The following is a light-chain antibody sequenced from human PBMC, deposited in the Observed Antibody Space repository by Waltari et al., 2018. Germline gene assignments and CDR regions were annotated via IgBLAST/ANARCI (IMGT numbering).Light chain of an antibody. V-gene: IGKV1-5*03. Sequence: IQLTQSPSTLSASVGDSLPITCRASPSIRNLLACYQQKPGKAPTLLIYQTSALEIGVPSRFSGNGFGTEFTLTISSLQPDDYATYYCQEYVGYGVTFGGGTKVDIK. J-gene: IGKJ4*01. CDR3: QEYVGYGVT. CDR2: QTS. CDR1: PSIRNL.